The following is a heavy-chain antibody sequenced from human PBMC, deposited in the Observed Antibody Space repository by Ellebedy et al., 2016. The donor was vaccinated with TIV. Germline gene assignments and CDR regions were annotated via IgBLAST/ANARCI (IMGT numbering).Heavy chain of an antibody. CDR2: IKSKIDGGTT. CDR3: TTGPIVGAILDYYGVDV. V-gene: IGHV3-15*01. CDR1: GFTFSNAW. J-gene: IGHJ6*02. Sequence: GESLKISCAASGFTFSNAWMSWVRQAPGKGLDWVGRIKSKIDGGTTDYAAPVKGRFTISRDDSKNTLYLQMNSLTTEDTAVYYCTTGPIVGAILDYYGVDVWGHGTTVTVSS. D-gene: IGHD1-26*01.